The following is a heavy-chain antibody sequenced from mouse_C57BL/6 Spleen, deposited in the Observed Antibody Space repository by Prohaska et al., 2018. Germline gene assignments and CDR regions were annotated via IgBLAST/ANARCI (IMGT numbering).Heavy chain of an antibody. V-gene: IGHV11-2*01. CDR1: GFTFSGFW. CDR3: MRYGSYWYFDV. J-gene: IGHJ1*03. D-gene: IGHD4-1*01. Sequence: EVQLLETGGGLVQPGGSRGLSCEGSGFTFSGFWMSWVRQTPGKTLEWIGDIKSDCSAINYAPSIKDRFTIFRDNDKSTLYLQMSNVRSEDTATYLCMRYGSYWYFDVWGTGTTVTVSS. CDR2: IKSDCSAI.